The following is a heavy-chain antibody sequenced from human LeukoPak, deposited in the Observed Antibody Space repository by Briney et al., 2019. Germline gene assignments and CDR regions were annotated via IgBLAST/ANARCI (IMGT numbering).Heavy chain of an antibody. CDR1: GGSISSYY. CDR2: IYYSGST. J-gene: IGHJ4*02. CDR3: ARGTARVTSPDFDY. V-gene: IGHV4-59*01. Sequence: PSETLSLTCTVSGGSISSYYWGWIRQPPGKGLEWIGYIYYSGSTNYNPSLKGRVTISVDTSKNQFSLKLSSVTAADTAVYYCARGTARVTSPDFDYWGQGTLVTVSS. D-gene: IGHD4-23*01.